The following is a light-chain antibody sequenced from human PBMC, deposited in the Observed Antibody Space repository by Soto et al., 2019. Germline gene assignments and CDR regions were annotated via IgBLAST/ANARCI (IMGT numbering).Light chain of an antibody. CDR2: GAS. Sequence: MGMTQSGGSLSVSTGERATLSCRASQSVSSNLAWYQQKPGQAPRLLIYGASTRATGIPARFSGSGSGTEFTLTISSLQSEDFAVYYCQQYNNWPWTFGQGTKVDI. CDR3: QQYNNWPWT. CDR1: QSVSSN. J-gene: IGKJ1*01. V-gene: IGKV3-15*01.